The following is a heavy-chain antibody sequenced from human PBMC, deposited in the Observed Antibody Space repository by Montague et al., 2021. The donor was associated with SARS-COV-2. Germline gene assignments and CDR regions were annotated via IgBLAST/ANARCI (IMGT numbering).Heavy chain of an antibody. V-gene: IGHV3-53*01. J-gene: IGHJ4*02. CDR3: ARDFGESRDH. D-gene: IGHD3-10*01. Sequence: SLRLSCAASGFTVSSNYMSWVRQAPGKGLEWVSLIYSSGRTSYADSVKGRFTMSRDNSKNTLYLQTNSLRAEGTAVYYCARDFGESRDHWGQGTLVTVSS. CDR1: GFTVSSNY. CDR2: IYSSGRT.